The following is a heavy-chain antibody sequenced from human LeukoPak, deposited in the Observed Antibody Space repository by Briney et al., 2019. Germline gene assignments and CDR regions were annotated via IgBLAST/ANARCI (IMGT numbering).Heavy chain of an antibody. Sequence: SVKVSCKASGGTFSSYAISWVRQAPGQGLEWMGGIIPIFGTANYAQKFQGRVTITADESTSTAYMELSSLRSEDTAVYYCARRACSSTSCRTNWFDPWGQGTLVTVSS. CDR2: IIPIFGTA. V-gene: IGHV1-69*13. D-gene: IGHD2-2*01. CDR1: GGTFSSYA. J-gene: IGHJ5*02. CDR3: ARRACSSTSCRTNWFDP.